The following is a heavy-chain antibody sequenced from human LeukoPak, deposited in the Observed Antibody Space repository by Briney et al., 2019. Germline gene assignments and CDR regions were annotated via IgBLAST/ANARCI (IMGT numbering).Heavy chain of an antibody. D-gene: IGHD3-16*01. CDR1: GFTVSSDY. V-gene: IGHV3-66*01. CDR3: TRDSRRGSYYEY. Sequence: GGSLRLSCAASGFTVSSDYMSWVRQAPGKGLQWVSVIYSGGSTYYADSVKGRFTISRDNSKNTLYLQMNSLRAEDTAVYYCTRDSRRGSYYEYWGQGTLVTVSS. J-gene: IGHJ4*02. CDR2: IYSGGST.